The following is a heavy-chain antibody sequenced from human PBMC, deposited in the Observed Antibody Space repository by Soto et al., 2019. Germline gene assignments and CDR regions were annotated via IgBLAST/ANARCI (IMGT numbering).Heavy chain of an antibody. J-gene: IGHJ3*02. CDR3: ARGGDSSYYDSSGYPAAFDI. CDR2: INRYGSST. CDR1: GFIFSSYW. Sequence: EVQLVESGGGLVQPGGSQRLSCEGSGFIFSSYWMHWVRQAPGKGLVWVSRINRYGSSTSYADSVKGRFTISRDNAKITVYLQMNSLRAEDTAVYYCARGGDSSYYDSSGYPAAFDIWGQGTMVTVSS. D-gene: IGHD3-22*01. V-gene: IGHV3-74*01.